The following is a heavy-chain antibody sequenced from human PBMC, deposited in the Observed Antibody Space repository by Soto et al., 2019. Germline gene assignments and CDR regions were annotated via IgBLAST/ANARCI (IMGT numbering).Heavy chain of an antibody. V-gene: IGHV4-59*12. CDR3: AISFGVAAAGPFDY. CDR2: IYYSGST. Sequence: SETLSLTCTVSGGSISSYYWSWIRQPPGKGLEWIGYIYYSGSTYYNPSLKSRVTISVDTSKNQFSLKLSSVTAADTAVYYCAISFGVAAAGPFDYWGQGTLVTVSS. CDR1: GGSISSYY. J-gene: IGHJ4*02. D-gene: IGHD6-13*01.